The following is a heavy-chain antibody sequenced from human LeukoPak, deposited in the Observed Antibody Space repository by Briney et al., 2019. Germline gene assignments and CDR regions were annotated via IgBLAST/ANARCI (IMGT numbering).Heavy chain of an antibody. CDR3: ARDDGYSYGMGYYYGMDV. V-gene: IGHV1-18*01. CDR1: GYTFTSYG. D-gene: IGHD5-18*01. J-gene: IGHJ6*02. CDR2: ISAYNGNT. Sequence: GASAKVSCKASGYTFTSYGISWVRQAPGQGLEWMGWISAYNGNTNYAQKLQGRVTMTTDTSTSTAYMELRSLRSDDTAVYYCARDDGYSYGMGYYYGMDVWGQGTTVTVSS.